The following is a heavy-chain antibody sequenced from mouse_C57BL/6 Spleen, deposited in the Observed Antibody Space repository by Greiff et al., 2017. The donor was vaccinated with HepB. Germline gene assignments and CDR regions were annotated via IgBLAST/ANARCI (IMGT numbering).Heavy chain of an antibody. CDR1: GYTFTSYW. J-gene: IGHJ3*01. V-gene: IGHV1-74*01. CDR2: IHPSDSDT. Sequence: QVQLQQPGAELVKPGASVKVSCKASGYTFTSYWMHWVKQRPGQGLEWIGRIHPSDSDTNYNQKFKGKATLTVDKSSSTAYMQLSSLTSEDSAVYYSAMTYGISYSTWFAYWGEGTLVTLSA. CDR3: AMTYGISYSTWFAY. D-gene: IGHD1-1*01.